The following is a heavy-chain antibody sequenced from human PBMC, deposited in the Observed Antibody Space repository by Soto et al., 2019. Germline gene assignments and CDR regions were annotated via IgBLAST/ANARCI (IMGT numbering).Heavy chain of an antibody. J-gene: IGHJ3*02. Sequence: PSETLSLTCTVSGGSISSYYWSWIRQPPGKGLEWIGYIYYSGSTNYNPSLKSRVTISVDTSKNQFSLKLSSVTAADTAVYYCARHEEIRITMVRGVILGTRAFDIWGQGTTVTVSS. CDR2: IYYSGST. D-gene: IGHD3-10*01. CDR1: GGSISSYY. V-gene: IGHV4-59*08. CDR3: ARHEEIRITMVRGVILGTRAFDI.